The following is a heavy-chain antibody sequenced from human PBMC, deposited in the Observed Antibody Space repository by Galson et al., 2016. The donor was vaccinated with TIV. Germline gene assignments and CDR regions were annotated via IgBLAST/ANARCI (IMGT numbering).Heavy chain of an antibody. Sequence: SLRLSCAASGFTFSSWPMSWVRRAPGKGLEWVSAISASGGNTFYADSVKGRFTISRDNSKKTLYLEMDSLRAEVTAVYYCAKSFQYFYDNSGYFPYGFHIWGRGTMVTVSS. CDR3: AKSFQYFYDNSGYFPYGFHI. CDR2: ISASGGNT. V-gene: IGHV3-23*01. D-gene: IGHD3-22*01. CDR1: GFTFSSWP. J-gene: IGHJ3*02.